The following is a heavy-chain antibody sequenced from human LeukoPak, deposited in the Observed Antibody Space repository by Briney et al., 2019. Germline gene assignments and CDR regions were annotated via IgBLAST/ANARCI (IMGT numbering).Heavy chain of an antibody. CDR3: ATSRYSGSYLSLAFDI. CDR1: GFTFSSYW. Sequence: GGSLRLSCAASGFTFSSYWMSWVCQAPGKGLEWVANIKQDGSEKYYVDSVKGRFTISRDNAKNSLYLQMNSLRAEDTAVYYCATSRYSGSYLSLAFDIWGQGTMVTVSS. V-gene: IGHV3-7*01. CDR2: IKQDGSEK. D-gene: IGHD1-26*01. J-gene: IGHJ3*02.